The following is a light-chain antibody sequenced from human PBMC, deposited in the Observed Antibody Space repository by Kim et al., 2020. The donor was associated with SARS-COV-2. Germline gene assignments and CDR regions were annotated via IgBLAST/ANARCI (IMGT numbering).Light chain of an antibody. CDR3: QAWDSSTEV. Sequence: SYELTQPPSVPVSPGQTASITCSGDKLGDKYASWYQQKPGQSPVVLIYQDTKRPSGIPERFSGSNSGNTATLTISGTQAMDEADYYCQAWDSSTEVFGTGTKVTVL. CDR1: KLGDKY. J-gene: IGLJ1*01. CDR2: QDT. V-gene: IGLV3-1*01.